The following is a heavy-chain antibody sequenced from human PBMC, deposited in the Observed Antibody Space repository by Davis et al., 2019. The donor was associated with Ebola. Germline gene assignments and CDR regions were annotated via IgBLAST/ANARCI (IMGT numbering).Heavy chain of an antibody. CDR2: ISTYNGNT. J-gene: IGHJ4*02. V-gene: IGHV1-18*04. Sequence: ASVKVSCKASGYTFTGYYIHWVRQAPGQGLEWMGWISTYNGNTNYAQKVQGRITMTTDTSTSTAYMELRSLRSDDTARYYCARDVRGITGPSEYWGQGTLVTVSS. CDR1: GYTFTGYY. CDR3: ARDVRGITGPSEY. D-gene: IGHD1-1*01.